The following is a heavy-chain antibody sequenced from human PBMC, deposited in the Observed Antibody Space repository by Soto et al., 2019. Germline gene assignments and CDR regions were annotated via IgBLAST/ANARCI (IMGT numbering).Heavy chain of an antibody. CDR3: AKCDGDWNAYFHY. Sequence: EVELLESGGGLVQPGGSLRLSCAASGFTFSNYAMSWVRQAPGKGLEWVSVISGSGDRTYNADSVKGRFTIYRDNSMNTLFLQRNSLGAEDTAVYYCAKCDGDWNAYFHYWGQGTLVTVSS. D-gene: IGHD1-1*01. CDR1: GFTFSNYA. V-gene: IGHV3-23*01. CDR2: ISGSGDRT. J-gene: IGHJ4*02.